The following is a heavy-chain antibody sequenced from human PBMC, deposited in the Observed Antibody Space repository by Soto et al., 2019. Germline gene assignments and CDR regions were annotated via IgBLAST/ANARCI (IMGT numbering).Heavy chain of an antibody. V-gene: IGHV3-15*01. J-gene: IGHJ4*02. D-gene: IGHD3-9*01. CDR3: TTGIYYDILTGYHNVAY. Sequence: PGGSLRLSCVAYGFNLSHPWMTWVRQDAGKGLEWVGRIQSKTDGGTADYAAPVKGRATIPRDDSKNTVYLQMNSLKTEDTAVYYCTTGIYYDILTGYHNVAYWGQGALVTVSS. CDR2: IQSKTDGGTA. CDR1: GFNLSHPW.